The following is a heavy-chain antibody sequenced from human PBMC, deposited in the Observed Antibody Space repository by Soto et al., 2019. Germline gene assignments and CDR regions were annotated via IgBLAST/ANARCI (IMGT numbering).Heavy chain of an antibody. D-gene: IGHD1-26*01. CDR1: GFTYSTYG. V-gene: IGHV3-23*01. CDR2: ISGSGGRT. CDR3: AVRKTGSVFEY. Sequence: RLSGAGSGFTYSTYGMSWVHQAPGKGLEWVSAISGSGGRTYYTDSVKGRFTISRDNSKNTLDLQMNSLRAEDTVVYDCAVRKTGSVFEYLGQGTLVTVSS. J-gene: IGHJ4*02.